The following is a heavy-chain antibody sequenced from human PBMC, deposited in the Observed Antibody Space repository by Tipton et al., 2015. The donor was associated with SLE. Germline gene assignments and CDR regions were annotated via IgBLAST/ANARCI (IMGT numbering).Heavy chain of an antibody. CDR3: ARGGKWRVGATRGYYAMDV. J-gene: IGHJ6*02. D-gene: IGHD1-26*01. CDR2: ISSSGSTI. V-gene: IGHV3-11*04. Sequence: SLRLSCIVSGGSIISYYWGWIRQPPGKGLEWVSYISSSGSTIYYADSVRGRFTISRDNAKNSLFLQMNSLRAEDTAVYYCARGGKWRVGATRGYYAMDVWGQGTTVTVSS. CDR1: GGSIISYY.